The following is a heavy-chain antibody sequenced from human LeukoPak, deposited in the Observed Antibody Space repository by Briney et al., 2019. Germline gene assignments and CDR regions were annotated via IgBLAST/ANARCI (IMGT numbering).Heavy chain of an antibody. CDR1: GFTFSSYW. D-gene: IGHD5-12*01. J-gene: IGHJ4*02. CDR2: IKQDGSEK. Sequence: PGGSLRLSCAASGFTFSSYWMSWVRQAPGKGLEWVANIKQDGSEKYYVDSVKGRFTISRDNAKNSLYLQMNSLRAKDTAVYYCARVGFNSGYDRQDYFDYWGQGTLVTVSS. V-gene: IGHV3-7*01. CDR3: ARVGFNSGYDRQDYFDY.